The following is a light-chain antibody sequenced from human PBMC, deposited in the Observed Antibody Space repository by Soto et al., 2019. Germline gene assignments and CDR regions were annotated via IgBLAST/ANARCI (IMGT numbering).Light chain of an antibody. CDR3: QQYNSYVRT. J-gene: IGKJ2*01. CDR2: KAS. CDR1: QSISSW. Sequence: DIPMTQSPSTLSASVGDRVTITCRASQSISSWLAWYQQKPGKAPKLLIYKASSLESGVPSRFSGSGSGTEFTLTISSLQPDDFATYYCQQYNSYVRTFGQGTKLEIK. V-gene: IGKV1-5*03.